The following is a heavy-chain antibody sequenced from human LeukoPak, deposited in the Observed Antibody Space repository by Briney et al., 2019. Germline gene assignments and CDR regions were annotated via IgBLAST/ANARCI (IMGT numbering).Heavy chain of an antibody. CDR2: FDPEDGET. CDR3: ATELWFGELSNWFDP. Sequence: GASVKISCKVSGYTLTELSMHWVRQDPGKELVWMGGFDPEDGETIYAQKFQGGVTMTEDTSTDTAYMELSSLRSEDTAVYYCATELWFGELSNWFDPWGQGTLVTVSS. D-gene: IGHD3-10*01. V-gene: IGHV1-24*01. CDR1: GYTLTELS. J-gene: IGHJ5*02.